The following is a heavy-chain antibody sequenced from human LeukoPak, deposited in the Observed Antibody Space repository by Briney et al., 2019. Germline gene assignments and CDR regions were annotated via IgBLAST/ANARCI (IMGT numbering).Heavy chain of an antibody. CDR2: IIPIFGTA. V-gene: IGHV1-69*05. D-gene: IGHD3-22*01. Sequence: SVKVSCKASGGTFSSYAISWVRQAPGQGLEWMGRIIPIFGTANYAQKFQGSVTITTDESTSTAYMELSSLRSEDTAVYYCARVRHDYYDSSGYLFDYWGQGTLVTVSS. CDR3: ARVRHDYYDSSGYLFDY. CDR1: GGTFSSYA. J-gene: IGHJ4*02.